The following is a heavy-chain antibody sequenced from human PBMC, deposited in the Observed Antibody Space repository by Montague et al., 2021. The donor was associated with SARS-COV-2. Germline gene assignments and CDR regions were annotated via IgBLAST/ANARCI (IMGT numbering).Heavy chain of an antibody. Sequence: SETLSLTCTVPGGSNSGYYWSWIRQPPGNRLKWFGYFYYRGSTNYNPSLKSRVTISVDTSKNQFSLKLSSVTAADTAVYYCAKHHPFGGVRPWGQGTLVTVSS. V-gene: IGHV4-59*08. CDR2: FYYRGST. CDR3: AKHHPFGGVRP. D-gene: IGHD2-8*02. CDR1: GGSNSGYY. J-gene: IGHJ5*02.